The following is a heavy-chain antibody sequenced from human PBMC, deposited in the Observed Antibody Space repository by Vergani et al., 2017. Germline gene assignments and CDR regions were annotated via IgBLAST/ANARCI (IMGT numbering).Heavy chain of an antibody. J-gene: IGHJ5*02. CDR1: GYTFTGYY. D-gene: IGHD5-12*01. Sequence: QVQLVQSGAEVKKPGASVKVSCKASGYTFTGYYMHWVRQAPGQGLEWMGWINPNSGGKNCAQKFQGWVTMTRDTSISTAYMELSRLRSDDTAVYYCARSSSGYSGYDLPWFDPWGQGTLVTVSS. CDR3: ARSSSGYSGYDLPWFDP. V-gene: IGHV1-2*04. CDR2: INPNSGGK.